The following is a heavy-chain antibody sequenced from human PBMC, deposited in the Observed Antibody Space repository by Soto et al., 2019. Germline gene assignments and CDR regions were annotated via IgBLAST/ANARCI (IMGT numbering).Heavy chain of an antibody. CDR3: AKGLGYCSGGSCWGYYYGMDV. CDR2: ISWNSGSI. CDR1: GFTFDDYA. J-gene: IGHJ6*02. V-gene: IGHV3-9*01. Sequence: EVQLVESGGGLVQPGRSLRLSCAASGFTFDDYAMHWVRQAPGKGLEWVSGISWNSGSIGYADSVKGRFTISRDNAKNSLYLQMNSLRAEDTALYYCAKGLGYCSGGSCWGYYYGMDVWGQGTTVTVSS. D-gene: IGHD2-15*01.